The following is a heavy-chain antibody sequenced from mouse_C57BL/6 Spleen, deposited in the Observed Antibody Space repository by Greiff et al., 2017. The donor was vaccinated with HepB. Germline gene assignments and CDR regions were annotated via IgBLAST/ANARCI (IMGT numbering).Heavy chain of an antibody. CDR1: GYAFSSYW. CDR2: IYPGDGDT. Sequence: QVQLQQSGAELVKPGASVKISCKASGYAFSSYWMNWVKQRPGKGLEWIGQIYPGDGDTNYNGKFKGKATLTADKSSSTAYMQLSSLTSEDSAVYFCARSSYYSNYEGAMDYWGQGTSVTVSS. V-gene: IGHV1-80*01. D-gene: IGHD2-5*01. J-gene: IGHJ4*01. CDR3: ARSSYYSNYEGAMDY.